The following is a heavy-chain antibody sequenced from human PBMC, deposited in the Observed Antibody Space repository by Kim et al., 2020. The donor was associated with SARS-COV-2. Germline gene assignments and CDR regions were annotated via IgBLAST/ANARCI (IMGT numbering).Heavy chain of an antibody. CDR3: ASYYYGSGSGYRA. D-gene: IGHD3-10*01. J-gene: IGHJ4*02. V-gene: IGHV4-34*01. CDR2: INHSGST. CDR1: GGSFSGYY. Sequence: SETLSLTCAVYGGSFSGYYWSWIRQPPGKGLEWIGEINHSGSTNYNPSLKSRVTISVDTSKNQFSLKLSSVTAADTAVYYCASYYYGSGSGYRAWGQGTLVTVSS.